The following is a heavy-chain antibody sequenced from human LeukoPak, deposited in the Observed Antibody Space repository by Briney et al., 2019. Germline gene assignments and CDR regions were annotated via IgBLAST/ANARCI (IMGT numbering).Heavy chain of an antibody. CDR1: GFTFNAFW. Sequence: GGSLRLSCAASGFTFNAFWMSWVRQAPGKGLEWVSGMSGSGGSTYYADSVKGRFTISRDNSKNTLYLQMNSLRAEDTAVYYCAKDSYYDYVWGSYRYTNQFDYWGQGTLVTVSS. CDR2: MSGSGGST. CDR3: AKDSYYDYVWGSYRYTNQFDY. D-gene: IGHD3-16*02. V-gene: IGHV3-23*01. J-gene: IGHJ4*02.